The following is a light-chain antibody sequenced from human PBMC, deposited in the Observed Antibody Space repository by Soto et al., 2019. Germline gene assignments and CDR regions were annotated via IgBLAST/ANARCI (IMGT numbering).Light chain of an antibody. CDR2: GAS. V-gene: IGKV3-20*01. CDR1: QSVSSSH. CDR3: QQYGSSPRT. J-gene: IGKJ1*01. Sequence: EIVFTQSPGTLSLSPGERATLSCRASQSVSSSHLAWYQQKPGQAPRLLISGASSRATGIPDRFTGSGSGTDFTLTISRLEPEDFAVYYCQQYGSSPRTFGQGTKVDIX.